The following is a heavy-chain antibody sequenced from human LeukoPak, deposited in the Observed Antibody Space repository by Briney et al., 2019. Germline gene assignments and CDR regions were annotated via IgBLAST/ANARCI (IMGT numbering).Heavy chain of an antibody. CDR3: AGGSGYDPLYYFDY. CDR1: GFTFSRYW. J-gene: IGHJ4*02. Sequence: PGGSLRLSCAASGFTFSRYWMSWVRQAPGKGLEWVANIKQDGSEKYYVDSVKGRFTISRDNAKNSLYLQMNSLRAEDTAVYYCAGGSGYDPLYYFDYWGQGTLVTVSS. CDR2: IKQDGSEK. V-gene: IGHV3-7*01. D-gene: IGHD5-12*01.